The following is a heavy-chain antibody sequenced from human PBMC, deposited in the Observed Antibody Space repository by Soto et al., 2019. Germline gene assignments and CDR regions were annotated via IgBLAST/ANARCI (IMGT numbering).Heavy chain of an antibody. CDR3: ARGRIVVVPAAAGCWFDP. D-gene: IGHD2-2*01. CDR2: INHSGST. V-gene: IGHV4-34*01. J-gene: IGHJ5*02. CDR1: GGSFSGYY. Sequence: QVQLQQWGAGLLKPSETLSLTCAVYGGSFSGYYWSWIRQPPGKGLEWIGEINHSGSTNYNPSLKSRVTISVDTSKNQFSLKLSSVTAADTAVYYCARGRIVVVPAAAGCWFDPWGQGTLVTVSS.